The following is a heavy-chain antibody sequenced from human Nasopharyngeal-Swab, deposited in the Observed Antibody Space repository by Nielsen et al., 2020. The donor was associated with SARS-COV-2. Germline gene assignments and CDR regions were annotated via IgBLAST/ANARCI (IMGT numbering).Heavy chain of an antibody. CDR1: GYTFRTYG. J-gene: IGHJ4*02. CDR3: AKDLRGPYFF. Sequence: GESLKISCVASGYTFRTYGMSWVRQAPGKGLEWVAAIVGSGDISGSGGNTYYADSVKGRCTISRDNSKNTLSLQMNSLRAEDTAVYYCAKDLRGPYFFWGQGTLVTVSS. CDR2: IVGSGDISGSGGNT. D-gene: IGHD2/OR15-2a*01. V-gene: IGHV3-23*01.